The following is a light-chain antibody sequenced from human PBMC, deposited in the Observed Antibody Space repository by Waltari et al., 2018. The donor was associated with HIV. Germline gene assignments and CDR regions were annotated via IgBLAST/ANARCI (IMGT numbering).Light chain of an antibody. J-gene: IGLJ2*01. V-gene: IGLV1-44*01. CDR1: SSNIGNNT. CDR3: QSYDVTLSGPLV. CDR2: SYN. Sequence: QSVLTQPPSASGTPGQRVTISCSGSSSNIGNNTENWSQQLPGTAPKLLIYSYNQRPSGVPDRFSGSRSGTSASLAITGLQAEDEADYYCQSYDVTLSGPLVFGGGTKLTVL.